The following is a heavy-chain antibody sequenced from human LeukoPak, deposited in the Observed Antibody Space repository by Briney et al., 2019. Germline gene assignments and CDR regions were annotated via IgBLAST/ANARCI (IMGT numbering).Heavy chain of an antibody. CDR2: ISGSGGST. D-gene: IGHD3-10*01. CDR3: AKGGFGRPFDY. Sequence: GGSLRLSCAASGFTFSNYAMSWVRQAPGKGLEWVSVISGSGGSTYYVDSVQGRFTISRDNSKNTLFLQMDSLRAEDTAVYYCAKGGFGRPFDYWGQGTLVTVSS. CDR1: GFTFSNYA. V-gene: IGHV3-23*01. J-gene: IGHJ4*02.